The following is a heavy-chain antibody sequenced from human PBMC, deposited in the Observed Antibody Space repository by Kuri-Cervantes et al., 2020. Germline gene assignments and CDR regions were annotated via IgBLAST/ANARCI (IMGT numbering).Heavy chain of an antibody. D-gene: IGHD6-13*01. CDR1: GFTFSSYG. Sequence: GGSLRLSCAASGFTFSSYGMHWVRQAPGKGLEWVAFIRYDGSNKCYADSVKGRFTISRDNSKNTLYLQMNSLRAGDTAVYYCARASYLGIAAAGEFDYWGQGTLVTVSS. CDR3: ARASYLGIAAAGEFDY. V-gene: IGHV3-30*02. CDR2: IRYDGSNK. J-gene: IGHJ4*02.